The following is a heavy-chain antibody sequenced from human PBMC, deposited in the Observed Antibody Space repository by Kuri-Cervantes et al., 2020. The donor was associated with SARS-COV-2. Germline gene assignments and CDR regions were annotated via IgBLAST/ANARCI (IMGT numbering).Heavy chain of an antibody. V-gene: IGHV1-2*02. D-gene: IGHD3-3*01. CDR3: ARGDFLEWLLSGYYYYYMDV. CDR1: GHTFTGYY. Sequence: GGSLRLSCKASGHTFTGYYMHWVRQAPGQGLEWMGWINPNSGGTNYAQKFQGRVTMTRDTSISTAYMELSRLRSDDTAVYYCARGDFLEWLLSGYYYYYMDVWGKGTTVTVSS. CDR2: INPNSGGT. J-gene: IGHJ6*03.